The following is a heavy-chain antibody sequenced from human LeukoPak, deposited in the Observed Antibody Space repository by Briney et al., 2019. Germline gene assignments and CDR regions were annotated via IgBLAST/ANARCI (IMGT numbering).Heavy chain of an antibody. CDR3: ARGGAGSYLWYFDL. V-gene: IGHV4-59*01. J-gene: IGHJ2*01. CDR2: IYYSGNT. D-gene: IGHD1-26*01. CDR1: GSSISNYY. Sequence: PSETLSLTCTVGGSSISNYYWSWIRQPPAKGLEWIGYIYYSGNTNYNPSLKSRVTISGDTSKNQFSPKLGSVTAADTAVYICARGGAGSYLWYFDLWGRGTLVTVSS.